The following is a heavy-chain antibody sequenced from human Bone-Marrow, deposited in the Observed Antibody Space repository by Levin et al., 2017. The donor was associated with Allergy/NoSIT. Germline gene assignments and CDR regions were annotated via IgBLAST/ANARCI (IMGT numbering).Heavy chain of an antibody. V-gene: IGHV4-31*02. CDR1: GASVSSSGFY. CDR2: IYYPGNT. J-gene: IGHJ4*02. CDR3: ARESVYYGSRSWIDC. D-gene: IGHD3-10*01. Sequence: LRLSCTVSGASVSSSGFYWTWIRQYPGKGLEWIGHIYYPGNTSYNPSLKSRVSISEDRSKNQFSLKLDSVTAADTAVYYCARESVYYGSRSWIDCWGQGTLVTVSS.